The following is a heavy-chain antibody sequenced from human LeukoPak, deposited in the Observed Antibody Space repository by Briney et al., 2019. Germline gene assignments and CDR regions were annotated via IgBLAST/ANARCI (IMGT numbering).Heavy chain of an antibody. CDR3: ARGRRYSLKTFDY. V-gene: IGHV4-30-4*08. Sequence: SETLSLTXTVSGGSISRGDYYWSWIRQPPGKGLEWIGYIYYSGSTYYNPSLKSRVTISVDTSKNQFSLKLSSVTAADTAVYYCARGRRYSLKTFDYWGQGTLVTVSS. J-gene: IGHJ4*02. CDR2: IYYSGST. D-gene: IGHD1-1*01. CDR1: GGSISRGDYY.